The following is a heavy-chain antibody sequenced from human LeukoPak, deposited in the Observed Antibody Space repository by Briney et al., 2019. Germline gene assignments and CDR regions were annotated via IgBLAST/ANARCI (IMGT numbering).Heavy chain of an antibody. D-gene: IGHD6-19*01. CDR2: INHSGST. CDR1: GGSFSGYP. V-gene: IGHV4-34*01. Sequence: SETLSLTCAVYGGSFSGYPWTWIRQPPGKGLEWIGEINHSGSTNYNPSLKSRVTISLGTSKNQFSLKLSSVTAADTAVYYCARQKGLAVAGHYYFYYYMDVWGKGTTVTVSS. CDR3: ARQKGLAVAGHYYFYYYMDV. J-gene: IGHJ6*03.